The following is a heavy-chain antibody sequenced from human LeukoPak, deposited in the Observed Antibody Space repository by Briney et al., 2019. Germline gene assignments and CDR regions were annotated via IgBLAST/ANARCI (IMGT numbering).Heavy chain of an antibody. J-gene: IGHJ4*02. CDR2: INPSGGST. CDR3: ARPIWFGELDDY. V-gene: IGHV1-46*01. Sequence: ASVKVSCKASGYTFTSYYMHWVRQAPGQGLEWMGIINPSGGSTSYAQKFQGRVTMTRDTSTSTVYMELSRLRSDDTAVYYCARPIWFGELDDYWGQGTLVTVSS. CDR1: GYTFTSYY. D-gene: IGHD3-10*01.